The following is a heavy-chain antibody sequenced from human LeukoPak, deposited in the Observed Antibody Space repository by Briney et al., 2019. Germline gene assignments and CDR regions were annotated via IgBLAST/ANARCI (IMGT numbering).Heavy chain of an antibody. CDR1: GGSISSSSYY. V-gene: IGHV4-39*07. CDR2: IYYSGST. CDR3: ARVNYFDY. Sequence: SETPSLTCTVSGGSISSSSYYWGWIRQPPGKGLEWIGSIYYSGSTYYNPSLKSRVTISVDTSKNQFSLKLSSVTAADTAVYYCARVNYFDYWGQGTLVTVSS. J-gene: IGHJ4*02.